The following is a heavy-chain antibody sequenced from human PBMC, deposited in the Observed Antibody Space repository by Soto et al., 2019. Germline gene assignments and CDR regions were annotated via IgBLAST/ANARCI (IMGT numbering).Heavy chain of an antibody. CDR1: GGSFSSYS. CDR3: ARERPEKYYDS. V-gene: IGHV4-59*01. D-gene: IGHD6-6*01. Sequence: QLQLQESGPGLVKPSETLSLTCTISGGSFSSYSWSWIRQPPGKGLEWIGYISYSGSANYNPSLMSRGTMSVDTSKNQFSLRLSSVTAADTAVYLCARERPEKYYDSWGRGILVTVSS. CDR2: ISYSGSA. J-gene: IGHJ4*02.